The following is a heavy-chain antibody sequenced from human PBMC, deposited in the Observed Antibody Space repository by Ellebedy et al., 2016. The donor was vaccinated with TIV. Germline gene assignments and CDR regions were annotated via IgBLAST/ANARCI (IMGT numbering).Heavy chain of an antibody. Sequence: PGGSLRLSCAVSGFTVSTNYLSWVRQAPGKGLEWVSTIYGDGTTYYADSVRGRFTISRDNSKNTLYLQMKSLRADDTAVYYCANNWVVRGEGWNNGMDIWGQGTTVTVSS. D-gene: IGHD3-10*01. CDR2: IYGDGTT. CDR3: ANNWVVRGEGWNNGMDI. J-gene: IGHJ6*02. V-gene: IGHV3-66*01. CDR1: GFTVSTNY.